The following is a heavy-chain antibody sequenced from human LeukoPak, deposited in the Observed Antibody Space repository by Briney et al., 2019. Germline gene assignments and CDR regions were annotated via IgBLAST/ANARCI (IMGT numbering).Heavy chain of an antibody. CDR3: ARRAGAYSHPYDY. D-gene: IGHD4/OR15-4a*01. J-gene: IGHJ4*02. Sequence: GGSLRLSCAASGFTFSSYGMHWVRQAPGKGLEWVAVISYDGSNKYYTDSVKGRFTISRDNSKNTLYLQMNSLRAEDTAVYYCARRAGAYSHPYDYWGQGTLVTVSS. CDR1: GFTFSSYG. CDR2: ISYDGSNK. V-gene: IGHV3-30*03.